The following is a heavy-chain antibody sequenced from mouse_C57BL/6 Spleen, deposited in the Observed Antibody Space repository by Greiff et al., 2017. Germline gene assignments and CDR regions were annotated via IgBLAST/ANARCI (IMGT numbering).Heavy chain of an antibody. CDR2: ISSGGSYT. Sequence: EVKLVESGGDLVKPGGSLKLSCAASGFTFSSYGMSWVRQTPDKRLEWVATISSGGSYTYYPDSVKGRFTISRDNAKNTLYLQMSSLKSEDTAMYYCARHGTTARMDYWGQGTSVTVSS. CDR3: ARHGTTARMDY. V-gene: IGHV5-6*01. J-gene: IGHJ4*01. D-gene: IGHD1-2*01. CDR1: GFTFSSYG.